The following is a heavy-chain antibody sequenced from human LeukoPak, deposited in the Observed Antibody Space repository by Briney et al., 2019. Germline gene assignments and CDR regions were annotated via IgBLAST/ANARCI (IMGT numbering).Heavy chain of an antibody. CDR2: IKQDGSEK. J-gene: IGHJ4*02. D-gene: IGHD3-9*01. CDR3: ARDRGYYDILTGYFPY. Sequence: GGSLRLSCAASGFTFRNYVIHWVRQAPRKGLEWVANIKQDGSEKYYVDSVKGRFTISRDNAKNSLYLQMNSLRAEDTAVYYCARDRGYYDILTGYFPYWGQGTLVTVSS. V-gene: IGHV3-7*03. CDR1: GFTFRNYV.